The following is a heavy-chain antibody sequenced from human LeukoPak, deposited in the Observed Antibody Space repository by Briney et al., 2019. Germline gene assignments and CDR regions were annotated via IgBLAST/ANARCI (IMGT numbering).Heavy chain of an antibody. J-gene: IGHJ3*02. Sequence: GESLKISCKGSGYSFTSYWIGWVRQMPGKGLEWMGIIYPGDSDTRYSPSFEGQVTISADKSISTAYLQWSSLKASDTATYYCARQYSSSFDAFDIWGQGTMVTVSS. V-gene: IGHV5-51*01. CDR2: IYPGDSDT. CDR3: ARQYSSSFDAFDI. CDR1: GYSFTSYW. D-gene: IGHD6-6*01.